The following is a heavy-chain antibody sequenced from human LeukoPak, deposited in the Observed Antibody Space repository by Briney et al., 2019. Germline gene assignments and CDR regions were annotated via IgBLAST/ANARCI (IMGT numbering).Heavy chain of an antibody. D-gene: IGHD1-26*01. Sequence: SETLSLTCSVSGGSISSYYWSWIRQPPGKGLEWIGYIYYSGRTNYNPSLKSRVTISVDTSKNQFSLTLSSVTAADTAVYHCASLRERSYYARGFDYWGRGTLVTVSS. CDR3: ASLRERSYYARGFDY. J-gene: IGHJ4*02. V-gene: IGHV4-59*08. CDR2: IYYSGRT. CDR1: GGSISSYY.